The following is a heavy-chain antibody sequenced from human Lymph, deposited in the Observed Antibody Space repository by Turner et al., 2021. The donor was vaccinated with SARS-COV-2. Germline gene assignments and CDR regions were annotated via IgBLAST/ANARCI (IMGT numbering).Heavy chain of an antibody. V-gene: IGHV1-2*02. CDR3: ARGGLYYYDSSAYYGDAFDF. CDR1: GSTFTGYY. J-gene: IGHJ3*01. D-gene: IGHD3-22*01. CDR2: INPDSGGT. Sequence: QVQLVQSGAAVKEPGASVTVSCKASGSTFTGYYMHWVRQAPGQGLEWMGWINPDSGGTNYAQNFQDRVTMTRDTSISTAYMELSRLRSDDTAVYYCARGGLYYYDSSAYYGDAFDFWGQGTMVTVSS.